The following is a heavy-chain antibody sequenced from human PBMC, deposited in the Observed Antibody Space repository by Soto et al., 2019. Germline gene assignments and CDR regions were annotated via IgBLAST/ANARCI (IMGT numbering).Heavy chain of an antibody. Sequence: EVQLLESGGGLVQPGGSLRLSCAASGFTFSSYAMTWVRQAPGKGLEWVSSLSSSGGSTYYTNSVKGRFTISRDNSENTLYLQINSLRADDTAVYYCAKGTAGMPHYPFDHWGQGTLVTVSS. D-gene: IGHD2-21*02. V-gene: IGHV3-23*01. CDR1: GFTFSSYA. CDR3: AKGTAGMPHYPFDH. J-gene: IGHJ4*02. CDR2: LSSSGGST.